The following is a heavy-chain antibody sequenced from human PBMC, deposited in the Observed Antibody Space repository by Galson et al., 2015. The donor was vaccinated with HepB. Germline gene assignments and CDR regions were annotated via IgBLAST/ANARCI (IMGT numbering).Heavy chain of an antibody. Sequence: SLRLSCAASGFTFSSYGMHWDRQAPGKGLEWVAVISYDGSNKYYADSVKGRFTISRDNSKNTLYLQMNSLRAEDTAVYYCAKEVSSSWSYYYYGMDVWGQGTTVTVSS. D-gene: IGHD6-13*01. CDR3: AKEVSSSWSYYYYGMDV. CDR1: GFTFSSYG. V-gene: IGHV3-30*18. J-gene: IGHJ6*02. CDR2: ISYDGSNK.